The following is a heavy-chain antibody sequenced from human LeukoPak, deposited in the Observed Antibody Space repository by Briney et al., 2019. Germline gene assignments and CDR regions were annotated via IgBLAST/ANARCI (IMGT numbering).Heavy chain of an antibody. D-gene: IGHD6-6*01. Sequence: SETLSLTCAVYRGSFSGYYWNWVRQPPGKGLEWVGEIYHSGSTNYNPSLKSRVTISVDTSKNQFPLKLRSVTAADTAVYYCARRSHYSTSSGASGWGQGTLVTVSS. CDR3: ARRSHYSTSSGASG. J-gene: IGHJ4*02. CDR2: IYHSGST. CDR1: RGSFSGYY. V-gene: IGHV4-34*01.